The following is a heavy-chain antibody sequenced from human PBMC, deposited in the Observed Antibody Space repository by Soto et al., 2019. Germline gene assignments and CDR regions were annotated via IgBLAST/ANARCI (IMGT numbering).Heavy chain of an antibody. CDR3: ARGEGEDDDVDMDV. V-gene: IGHV1-8*01. D-gene: IGHD3-16*01. Sequence: QVQLVQSGAEVKKPGASVKVSCKASGYTFTTSEINWVRQAPGQGLEWMGSMHPHRGNTDYAQKFQGRVTMTRNTSISTAYMELSSLRSEDTAVYYCARGEGEDDDVDMDVWGQGTTVIVSS. CDR2: MHPHRGNT. CDR1: GYTFTTSE. J-gene: IGHJ6*02.